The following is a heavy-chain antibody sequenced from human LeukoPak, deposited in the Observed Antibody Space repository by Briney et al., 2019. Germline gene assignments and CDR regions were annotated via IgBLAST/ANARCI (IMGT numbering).Heavy chain of an antibody. Sequence: SETLSLTCAVYGGSFSGYYWSWIRQPPGKGLEWIGEINHSGSTNYNPSLKSRVTISVDKSKNQFSLKLSSVTAADTAVYYCARVSSWRRFDYWGQGTLVTVSS. J-gene: IGHJ4*02. CDR2: INHSGST. CDR1: GGSFSGYY. CDR3: ARVSSWRRFDY. D-gene: IGHD6-13*01. V-gene: IGHV4-34*01.